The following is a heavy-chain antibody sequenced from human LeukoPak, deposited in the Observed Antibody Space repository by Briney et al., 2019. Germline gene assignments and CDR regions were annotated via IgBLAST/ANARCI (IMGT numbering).Heavy chain of an antibody. CDR3: ARAGYYDSSGYNWYFDL. Sequence: SETLSLTCTVSGGSISSYYWSWIRQPPGKGLEWIGYIYYSGSTNYNTSLKSRVTISVDTSKNQFSLKLSSVTAAGTAVYYCARAGYYDSSGYNWYFDLWGRGTLVTVSS. CDR1: GGSISSYY. V-gene: IGHV4-59*01. CDR2: IYYSGST. D-gene: IGHD3-22*01. J-gene: IGHJ2*01.